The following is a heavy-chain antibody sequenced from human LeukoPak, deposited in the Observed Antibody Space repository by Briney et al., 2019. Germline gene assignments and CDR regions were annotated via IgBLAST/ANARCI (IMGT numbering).Heavy chain of an antibody. CDR3: AREFRGYCSGGSCHTPPFYYYYYMDV. V-gene: IGHV3-53*01. J-gene: IGHJ6*03. CDR1: GFSVSSNY. D-gene: IGHD2-15*01. Sequence: GGSLRLSCVASGFSVSSNYMSWVRQAPGKGLEWVSVVYIGGNTYYADSVRGRFTISRDNSKNTVYLQMNSLRAEDTAVYYCAREFRGYCSGGSCHTPPFYYYYYMDVWGKGTTVTVSS. CDR2: VYIGGNT.